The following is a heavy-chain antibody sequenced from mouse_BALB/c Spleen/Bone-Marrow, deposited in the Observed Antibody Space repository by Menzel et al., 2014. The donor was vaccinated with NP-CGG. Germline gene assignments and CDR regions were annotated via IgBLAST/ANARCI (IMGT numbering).Heavy chain of an antibody. D-gene: IGHD1-2*01. CDR3: TRGTAATRASYFDY. V-gene: IGHV6-6*02. Sequence: DVKLVESGGGLVQPGGSMKLSCVASGFTFXKNWMNWVRQSPEKGLEWVAEIRLKSNNYAKHYAESVKGRFTISRDDSKSSVYLQMINLRAEDPDIYYCTRGTAATRASYFDYWGQGTTLTVSS. J-gene: IGHJ2*01. CDR1: GFTFXKNW. CDR2: IRLKSNNYAK.